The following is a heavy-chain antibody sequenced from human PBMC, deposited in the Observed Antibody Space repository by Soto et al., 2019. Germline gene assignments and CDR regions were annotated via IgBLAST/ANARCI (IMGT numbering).Heavy chain of an antibody. CDR1: GVTFSSYA. CDR2: ISGSGGST. D-gene: IGHD3-3*01. Sequence: GGSLRLSCAASGVTFSSYARSWVRQAPGKGLEWVSAISGSGGSTYYADSVKGRFTISRDNSKNTLYLHMNSLRAEDTAVYYCARGFLWSGYSEADYWGQGTLVTVSS. CDR3: ARGFLWSGYSEADY. J-gene: IGHJ4*02. V-gene: IGHV3-23*01.